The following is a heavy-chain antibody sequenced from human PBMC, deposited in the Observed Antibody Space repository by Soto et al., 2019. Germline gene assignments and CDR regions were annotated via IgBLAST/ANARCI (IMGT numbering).Heavy chain of an antibody. V-gene: IGHV3-23*01. CDR2: ISGGTT. CDR3: ATRDRVTSGSPHFYGTDV. Sequence: PGGSLSLSSVASGSTFSSDVMSWVRPAPGKGLEWVSGISGGTTYYADSVQGRFTISRDDFKNTLFLQMNSLRAEDTAVYRCATRDRVTSGSPHFYGTDVWGQGTTVTVSS. J-gene: IGHJ6*02. D-gene: IGHD1-26*01. CDR1: GSTFSSDV.